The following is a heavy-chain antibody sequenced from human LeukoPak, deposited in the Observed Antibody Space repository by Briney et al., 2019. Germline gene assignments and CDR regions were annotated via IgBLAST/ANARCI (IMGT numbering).Heavy chain of an antibody. CDR3: ARAQRTSRGYYFDY. J-gene: IGHJ4*02. CDR2: IYTSGST. D-gene: IGHD1/OR15-1a*01. CDR1: GGSISSGGYY. Sequence: SQTLSLTSTVSGGSISSGGYYWSWIRQPAGKGLEWIGRIYTSGSTNYNPSLKSRVTMSVDTSKNQFSLKLSSVTAADTAVYYCARAQRTSRGYYFDYWGQGTLVTVSS. V-gene: IGHV4-61*02.